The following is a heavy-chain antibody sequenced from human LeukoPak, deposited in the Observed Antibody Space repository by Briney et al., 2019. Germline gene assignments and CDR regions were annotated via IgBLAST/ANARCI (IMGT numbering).Heavy chain of an antibody. D-gene: IGHD4-11*01. V-gene: IGHV4-38-2*02. CDR3: ARGSYSDYVINY. Sequence: PSETLSLTCTVSGYSISSGFYWGWIRQPPGKGLEWVGTFYHSGSTHYNPSLKSRVIISVDMSKNQFSLKLSSVTVADTAVYYCARGSYSDYVINYWGQGTLVIVSS. CDR2: FYHSGST. J-gene: IGHJ4*02. CDR1: GYSISSGFY.